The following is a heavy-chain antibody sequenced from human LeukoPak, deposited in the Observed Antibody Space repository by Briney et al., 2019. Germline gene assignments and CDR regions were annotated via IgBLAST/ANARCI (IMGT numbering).Heavy chain of an antibody. CDR2: IYPGDSDA. D-gene: IGHD3-10*01. V-gene: IGHV5-51*01. CDR3: ARHVTMVRGYYMDV. CDR1: GYSFTSYW. Sequence: GESLKISCKGSGYSFTSYWIGWVRQMPGKGLEWMGLIYPGDSDARYSPSFQGQVTFSADKSISTAYLQWSSLKASDTAIYYCARHVTMVRGYYMDVWGNGTTVTISS. J-gene: IGHJ6*03.